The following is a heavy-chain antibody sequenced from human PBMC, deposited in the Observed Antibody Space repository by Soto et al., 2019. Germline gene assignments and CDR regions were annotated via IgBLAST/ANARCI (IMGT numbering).Heavy chain of an antibody. Sequence: QLQLQESGSGLVKPAQTLSLTCAVSGGSISSGGYSWSWIRQPPGKGLEWIGYIDHSGSTYYNPSLKSRVTISVDRSKNQCSLKLSSVTAADTAVYYCASHGIDFWSGHYSGWFDPWGQGPLVTVSS. D-gene: IGHD3-3*01. CDR2: IDHSGST. CDR3: ASHGIDFWSGHYSGWFDP. CDR1: GGSISSGGYS. V-gene: IGHV4-30-2*01. J-gene: IGHJ5*02.